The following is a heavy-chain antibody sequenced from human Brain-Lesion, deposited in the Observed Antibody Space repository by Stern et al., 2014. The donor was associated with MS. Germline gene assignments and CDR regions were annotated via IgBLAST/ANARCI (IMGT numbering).Heavy chain of an antibody. D-gene: IGHD5-24*01. CDR1: SSGGYY. CDR3: ARGGTDSYNFDY. Sequence: SSGGYYWSWIRQHPGKGLEWIGYAYYSGTTYYSPSLKSRVTISVDTSKNQFSLNLTSVTAADTAVYFCARGGTDSYNFDYWGQGTLVTVSS. J-gene: IGHJ4*02. CDR2: AYYSGTT. V-gene: IGHV4-31*02.